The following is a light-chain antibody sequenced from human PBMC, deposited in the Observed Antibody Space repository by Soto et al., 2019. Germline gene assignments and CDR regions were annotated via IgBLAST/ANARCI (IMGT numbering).Light chain of an antibody. J-gene: IGKJ1*01. V-gene: IGKV3-15*01. CDR1: QSVSSN. CDR3: QQYNNWPPGT. CDR2: GAS. Sequence: EIVMTQSPATLSVSPGERATLSCRASQSVSSNLAWYQQKPGQAPRLLIYGASTRATGIPDRFSGSGSGTEFTLTISGLQSEDFAVYYCQQYNNWPPGTFGQGTKVEIK.